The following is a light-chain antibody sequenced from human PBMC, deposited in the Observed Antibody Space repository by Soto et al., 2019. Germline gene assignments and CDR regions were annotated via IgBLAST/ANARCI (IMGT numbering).Light chain of an antibody. CDR3: AAWDDSLIGIWV. CDR2: SDN. CDR1: NSNIGRNA. Sequence: QSVLTQPPSASGTPGQRVTISCSGSNSNIGRNAVNWYQQLPGTAPRLLISSDNRRPSGVPDRFSASKSGTSASLAISGLQSDDEADYYCAAWDDSLIGIWVFGGGTKLTAL. V-gene: IGLV1-44*01. J-gene: IGLJ3*02.